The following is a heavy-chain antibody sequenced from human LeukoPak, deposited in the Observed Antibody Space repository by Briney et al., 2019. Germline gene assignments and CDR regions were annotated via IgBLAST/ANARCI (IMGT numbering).Heavy chain of an antibody. CDR3: ARDFHYRTFDY. CDR2: IYIDGST. CDR1: GFTVSSNY. V-gene: IGHV3-66*02. J-gene: IGHJ4*02. Sequence: GGSLRLSCIASGFTVSSNYMSWVRQAPGKGLEWVSAIYIDGSTYSTDSVKGRFTISSDNCKNTLYLQMNSLRAEDTAVYYCARDFHYRTFDYWGQGTLVTVSS. D-gene: IGHD1-14*01.